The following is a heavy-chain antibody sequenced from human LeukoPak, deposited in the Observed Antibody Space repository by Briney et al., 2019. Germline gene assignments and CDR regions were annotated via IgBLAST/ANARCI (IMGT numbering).Heavy chain of an antibody. CDR1: GYSFSDYW. D-gene: IGHD3-22*01. Sequence: GESLKISCKGSGYSFSDYWIAWVRQMPGKGLEWMCIIYPGDSDTRYSASLQGRVTISADKSVRTAYLQWSSLKASDNAMYYCARHGVEYYYDRSGYYYTSWGRGTLVTVSS. V-gene: IGHV5-51*01. CDR2: IYPGDSDT. J-gene: IGHJ5*02. CDR3: ARHGVEYYYDRSGYYYTS.